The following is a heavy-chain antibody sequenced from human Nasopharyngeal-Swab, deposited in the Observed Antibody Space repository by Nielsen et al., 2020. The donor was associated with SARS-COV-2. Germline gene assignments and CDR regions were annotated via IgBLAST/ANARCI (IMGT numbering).Heavy chain of an antibody. J-gene: IGHJ3*01. Sequence: SETLSLTCTVSGGSISSDYYSWSWIRQHPGKGLEWIGYIHYTGNTFYNPSLESRLTISLDTSQNQFSLRLSSVTAADTAVYYCAREVIEPAVSDAFDFWGQGTMVTVSS. CDR1: GGSISSDYYS. CDR3: AREVIEPAVSDAFDF. CDR2: IHYTGNT. V-gene: IGHV4-31*03. D-gene: IGHD3-16*02.